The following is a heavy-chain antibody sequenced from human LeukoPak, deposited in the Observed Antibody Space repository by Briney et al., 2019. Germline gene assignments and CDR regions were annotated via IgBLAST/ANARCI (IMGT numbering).Heavy chain of an antibody. Sequence: PSETLSLTCTVSGDSISSDYWSWIRQPPGKSLEWIGFIFYSGTTNYNPSLQSRVTISVDTSKNQFSLKLSSVTAADTAVYYCARSTPQDHNTSYMDAWGKGITVTVSS. V-gene: IGHV4-59*08. CDR2: IFYSGTT. CDR1: GDSISSDY. J-gene: IGHJ6*03. CDR3: ARSTPQDHNTSYMDA. D-gene: IGHD1-1*01.